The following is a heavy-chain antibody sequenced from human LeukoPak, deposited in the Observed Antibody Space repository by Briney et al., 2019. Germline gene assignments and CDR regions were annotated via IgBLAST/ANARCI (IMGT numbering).Heavy chain of an antibody. J-gene: IGHJ4*02. CDR1: GFTFSSYE. CDR2: ISSSGSTI. Sequence: GGSLRLSCAASGFTFSSYEMNWVRQAPGKGLEWVSYISSSGSTIYYADSVKGRFTISRDNAKNSLYLQMNRLRAEDTAVYYCARGAIAYGDHDGYWGQGTLVTVSS. D-gene: IGHD4-17*01. V-gene: IGHV3-48*03. CDR3: ARGAIAYGDHDGY.